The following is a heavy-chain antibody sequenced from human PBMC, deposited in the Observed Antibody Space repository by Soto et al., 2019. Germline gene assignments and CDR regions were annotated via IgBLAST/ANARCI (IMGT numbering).Heavy chain of an antibody. V-gene: IGHV3-21*01. Sequence: GGSLRLSCAASGFTFSSYSMNWVRQAPGKGLEWVSSISSSSSYIYYADSVKGRFTISRDNAKNSLYLQMNSLRAEDTAVYYCARLPDCSGGSCYSEGIYYWGQGTLVTVSS. CDR3: ARLPDCSGGSCYSEGIYY. CDR1: GFTFSSYS. CDR2: ISSSSSYI. J-gene: IGHJ4*02. D-gene: IGHD2-15*01.